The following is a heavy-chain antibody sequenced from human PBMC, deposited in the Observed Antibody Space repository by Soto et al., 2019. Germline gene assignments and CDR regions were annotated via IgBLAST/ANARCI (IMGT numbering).Heavy chain of an antibody. V-gene: IGHV4-34*01. D-gene: IGHD3-3*01. CDR2: INHSGST. CDR1: GGSFSGYY. Sequence: PSETLSLTCAVYGGSFSGYYWSWIRQPPGKGLEWIGEINHSGSTNYNPSLKSRVTISVDTSKNQFSLKLSSVTAADTAVYYCARGRPNTNNWFDPWGQGTLVTVSS. CDR3: ARGRPNTNNWFDP. J-gene: IGHJ5*02.